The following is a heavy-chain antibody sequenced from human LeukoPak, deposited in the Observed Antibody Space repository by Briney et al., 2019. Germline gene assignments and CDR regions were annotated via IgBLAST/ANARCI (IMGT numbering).Heavy chain of an antibody. CDR3: AKDISYGSGFYGMDV. D-gene: IGHD3-10*01. Sequence: GGSLRLSCAASGFTFDDYAMHWVRQAPGKGLEWVSLISRDGGSTYYADSVKGRFTISRDNSKNSLYLQMNSLRTEDTALYYCAKDISYGSGFYGMDVWGQGTTVTVSS. V-gene: IGHV3-43*02. CDR1: GFTFDDYA. J-gene: IGHJ6*02. CDR2: ISRDGGST.